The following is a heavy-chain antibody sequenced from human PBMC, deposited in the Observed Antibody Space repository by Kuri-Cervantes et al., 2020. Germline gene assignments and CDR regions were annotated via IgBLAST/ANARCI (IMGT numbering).Heavy chain of an antibody. D-gene: IGHD2-15*01. CDR2: ISAYNGNT. CDR1: GYTFTSYG. V-gene: IGHV1-18*01. Sequence: ASVKVSCKASGYTFTSYGISWVRQAPGQGLEWMGWISAYNGNTNYAQKLQGRVTMTTDTSTGTAYMELRSLRSDDTAVYYCARAPYCSGGSCYYNWFDPWGQGTLVTVSS. J-gene: IGHJ5*02. CDR3: ARAPYCSGGSCYYNWFDP.